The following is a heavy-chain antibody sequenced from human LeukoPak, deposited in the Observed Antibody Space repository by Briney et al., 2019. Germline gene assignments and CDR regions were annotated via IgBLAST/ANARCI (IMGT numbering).Heavy chain of an antibody. CDR1: GGSISSYY. CDR2: ISDSGST. J-gene: IGHJ4*02. V-gene: IGHV4-59*08. Sequence: NSSETLSLTCTVSGGSISSYYWSWVRQPPGKGLEWIGYISDSGSTNYNPSLKSRVTISVDTSKNQFSLKLSSVTAADTAVYYCARGADILTGYDNYYFDYWGQGTLVTVSS. D-gene: IGHD3-9*01. CDR3: ARGADILTGYDNYYFDY.